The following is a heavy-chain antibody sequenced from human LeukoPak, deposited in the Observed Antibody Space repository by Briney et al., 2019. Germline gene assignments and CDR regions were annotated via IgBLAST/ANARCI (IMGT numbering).Heavy chain of an antibody. CDR3: ASYPSTSLDH. D-gene: IGHD2-2*01. CDR2: ITSSSTFI. V-gene: IGHV3-21*01. Sequence: AGSLRLPCTASGFTFSSYNMNWVHQAPGKGLEWVSPITSSSTFIYYADSVKGRFTISRDNAKNSLYLQMNSLRSAQTALYYCASYPSTSLDHGGLGTLVTVSS. J-gene: IGHJ4*02. CDR1: GFTFSSYN.